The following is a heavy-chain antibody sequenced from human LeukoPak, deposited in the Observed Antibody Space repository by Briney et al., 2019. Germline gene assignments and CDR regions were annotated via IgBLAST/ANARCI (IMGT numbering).Heavy chain of an antibody. CDR1: GGSISDYY. D-gene: IGHD4-17*01. V-gene: IGHV4-59*01. CDR3: ARVDGDYLFDY. J-gene: IGHJ4*02. CDR2: IYYSGST. Sequence: SETLSLTCTVSGGSISDYYWSWIRQPPGKGLEWIGYIYYSGSTNYNPSLKSRVTISVDTSKNQFSLKVSSVTAADTAVYYCARVDGDYLFDYWGQGTLVTVSS.